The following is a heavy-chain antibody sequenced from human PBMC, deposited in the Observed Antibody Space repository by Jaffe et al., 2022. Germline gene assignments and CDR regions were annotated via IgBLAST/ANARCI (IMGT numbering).Heavy chain of an antibody. V-gene: IGHV4-61*02. D-gene: IGHD3-22*01. CDR2: IYTSGST. J-gene: IGHJ4*02. CDR3: ARVSDSAYYFDY. CDR1: GGSISSGSYY. Sequence: QVQLQESGPGLVKPSQTLSLTCTVSGGSISSGSYYWSWIRQPAGKGLEWIGRIYTSGSTNYNPSLKSRVTISVDTSKNQFSLKLSSVTAADTAVYYCARVSDSAYYFDYWGQGTLVTVSS.